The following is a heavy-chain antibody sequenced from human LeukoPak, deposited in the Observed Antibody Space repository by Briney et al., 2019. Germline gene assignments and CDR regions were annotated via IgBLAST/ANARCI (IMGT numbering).Heavy chain of an antibody. CDR2: INHSGST. D-gene: IGHD5-24*01. CDR1: GGSFSGYY. CDR3: ARAGDGRTDY. Sequence: PSETLSLTCAVYGGSFSGYYWSWICQPPGKGLEWIGEINHSGSTNYNPSLKSRVTISVDTSKNQFSLKLSSVTAADTAVYYCARAGDGRTDYWGQGTLVTVSS. J-gene: IGHJ4*02. V-gene: IGHV4-34*01.